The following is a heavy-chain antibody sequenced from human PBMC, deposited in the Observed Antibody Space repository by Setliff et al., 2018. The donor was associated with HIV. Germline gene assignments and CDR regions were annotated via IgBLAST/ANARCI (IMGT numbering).Heavy chain of an antibody. CDR3: ARGSLLGYFDWLFPD. D-gene: IGHD3-9*01. CDR1: GYTFTGHY. Sequence: ASVKVSCKASGYTFTGHYLYWMRQAPGQGLEWMGRINPDSGDTNYAQTSQGRVTLTRDTSITTAFMELSRLRSDDTAVYYCARGSLLGYFDWLFPDWGQGTLVTVSS. CDR2: INPDSGDT. V-gene: IGHV1-2*06. J-gene: IGHJ4*02.